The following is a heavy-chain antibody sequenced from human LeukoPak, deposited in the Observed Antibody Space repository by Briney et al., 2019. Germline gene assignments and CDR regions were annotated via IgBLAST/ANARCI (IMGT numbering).Heavy chain of an antibody. CDR1: GYIFSDYH. CDR2: INPKSGAA. J-gene: IGHJ4*02. V-gene: IGHV1-2*02. CDR3: ARGAEAETSPLDF. D-gene: IGHD6-13*01. Sequence: GASVKVSCKASGYIFSDYHMHWVRQAPGQGLEWLGWINPKSGAADYAQQFRGRVTMTRDTSINTDYMEMKRVTSDDTAAYYCARGAEAETSPLDFWGQGTLVIVS.